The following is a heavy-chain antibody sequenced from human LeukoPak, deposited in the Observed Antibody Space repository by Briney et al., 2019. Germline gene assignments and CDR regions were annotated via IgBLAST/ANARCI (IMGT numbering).Heavy chain of an antibody. CDR1: GFSFSTYS. Sequence: SGGSLTLSCVGSGFSFSTYSMSWVRQAPGKGLELVASIKTDERKTEYVDSVKGRFVISKDSSKNSVFLQMNSLRAEDTAVYFCARWRWAQSEFEYWGQGTLVTVSS. V-gene: IGHV3-7*01. J-gene: IGHJ4*02. D-gene: IGHD5-24*01. CDR2: IKTDERKT. CDR3: ARWRWAQSEFEY.